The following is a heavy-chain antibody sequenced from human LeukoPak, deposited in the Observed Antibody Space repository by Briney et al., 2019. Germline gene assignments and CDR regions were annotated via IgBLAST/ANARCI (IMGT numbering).Heavy chain of an antibody. CDR1: GGTFSSYA. CDR3: ASSKYYDFWSGYYPFDY. CDR2: IIPIFGTA. D-gene: IGHD3-3*01. V-gene: IGHV1-69*05. Sequence: SVKVSCKASGGTFSSYAISWARQAPGQGLEWMGRIIPIFGTANYAQKFQGRVTITTDESTSTAYMELSSLRSEDTAVYYCASSKYYDFWSGYYPFDYWGQGTLVTVSS. J-gene: IGHJ4*02.